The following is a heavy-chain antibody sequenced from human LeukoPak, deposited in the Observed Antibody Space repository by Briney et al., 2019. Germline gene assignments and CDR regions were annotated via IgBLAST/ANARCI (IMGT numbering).Heavy chain of an antibody. Sequence: ASVKVSCKASGGTFSSYAISWVRQAPGQGLEWMGRIIPILGIANYAQKFQGRVTITADKSTSTAYMELSRLRSDDTAVYYCAREGYCSSTSCYRVRNWFDPWGQGTLVTVSS. CDR1: GGTFSSYA. CDR3: AREGYCSSTSCYRVRNWFDP. V-gene: IGHV1-69*04. CDR2: IIPILGIA. J-gene: IGHJ5*02. D-gene: IGHD2-2*02.